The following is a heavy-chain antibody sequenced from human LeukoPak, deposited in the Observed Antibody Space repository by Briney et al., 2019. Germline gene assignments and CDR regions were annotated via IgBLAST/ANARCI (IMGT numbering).Heavy chain of an antibody. V-gene: IGHV3-23*01. CDR3: AKDQIRSWGPYCSSTSCYRPGSFDP. CDR1: GFTFSCYA. D-gene: IGHD2-2*01. Sequence: GGSLRRSCAASGFTFSCYAMSGVRPAPGKGLEWVSTISCSGGSTYYADPVTGRFTISSDNSTNMLYLQMTSLRAEDTAVYYCAKDQIRSWGPYCSSTSCYRPGSFDPWGQGTLVTVSS. J-gene: IGHJ5*02. CDR2: ISCSGGST.